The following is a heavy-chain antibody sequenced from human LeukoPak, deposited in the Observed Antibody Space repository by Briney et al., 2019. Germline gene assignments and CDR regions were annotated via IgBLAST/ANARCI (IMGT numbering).Heavy chain of an antibody. CDR1: GYTFTSYG. Sequence: GASVKVSCKASGYTFTSYGISWVRQAPGQGLEWMGWISAYNGNTNYAQKLQGRVTMTTDTSTSTAYMELRSLGSDDTAVYYCARDRPRLLWFGELLPDDYWGQGTLVTVSS. CDR2: ISAYNGNT. J-gene: IGHJ4*02. V-gene: IGHV1-18*01. CDR3: ARDRPRLLWFGELLPDDY. D-gene: IGHD3-10*01.